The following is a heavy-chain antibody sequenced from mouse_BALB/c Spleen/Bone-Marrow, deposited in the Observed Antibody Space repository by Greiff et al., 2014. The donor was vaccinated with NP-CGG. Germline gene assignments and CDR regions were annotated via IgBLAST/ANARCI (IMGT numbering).Heavy chain of an antibody. J-gene: IGHJ2*01. D-gene: IGHD2-1*01. CDR2: IYYSGTI. CDR3: ARFYGNYFDY. CDR1: GISITTGNYR. V-gene: IGHV3-5*02. Sequence: DVMLVESGPGLVKPSQTVSLTCTVTGISITTGNYRWSWIRQFPGNKLEWIGYIYYSGTITYNPSLTSRITITRDTSKNQFFLEMNSLTAEDTATYYCARFYGNYFDYWGQGTTLTVSS.